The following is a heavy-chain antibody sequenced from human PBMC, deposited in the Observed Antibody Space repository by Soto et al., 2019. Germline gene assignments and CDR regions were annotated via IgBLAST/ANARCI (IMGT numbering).Heavy chain of an antibody. Sequence: EVQLLESGGGLIQPGGSLRLSCAGSGFTFGGYAMSWVRQAPGKGLEWVSLISDNGDRAHYADSVNGRFTISRDNSKSTVYLQMNRLRAEDTAIYYCARDYPASDAAVYKFLPPADNWGPGTLVIVSS. J-gene: IGHJ4*02. V-gene: IGHV3-23*01. CDR1: GFTFGGYA. CDR2: ISDNGDRA. CDR3: ARDYPASDAAVYKFLPPADN. D-gene: IGHD3-10*01.